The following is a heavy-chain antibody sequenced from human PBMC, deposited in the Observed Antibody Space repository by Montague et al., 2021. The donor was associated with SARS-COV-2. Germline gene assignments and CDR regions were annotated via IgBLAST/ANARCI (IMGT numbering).Heavy chain of an antibody. CDR2: IHHGGST. Sequence: SETLSLTCAVHGGSFSTYSWNWIRQPPGKGLEWIGEIHHGGSTDYNPSLKSRVTISADTSKNQFSLKLTSAAAADTAVYYCARLGDGVVPSPILGVGPYYSYYYTDVWGKGTTVTVSS. CDR3: ARLGDGVVPSPILGVGPYYSYYYTDV. V-gene: IGHV4-34*01. J-gene: IGHJ6*03. CDR1: GGSFSTYS. D-gene: IGHD3-10*01.